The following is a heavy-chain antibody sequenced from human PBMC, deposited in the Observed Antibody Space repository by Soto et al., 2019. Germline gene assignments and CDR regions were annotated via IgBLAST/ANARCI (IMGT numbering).Heavy chain of an antibody. V-gene: IGHV3-15*01. J-gene: IGHJ3*02. Sequence: GGSLRLSCAASGFTFSNAWMSWVRQAPGKGLEWVGRIKSKTDGGTTDYAAPVKGRFTISRDDSKNTLYLQMNNLKTEDTAVYYCTAPIVGATHDAFDIWGQGTMVTVSS. D-gene: IGHD1-26*01. CDR3: TAPIVGATHDAFDI. CDR1: GFTFSNAW. CDR2: IKSKTDGGTT.